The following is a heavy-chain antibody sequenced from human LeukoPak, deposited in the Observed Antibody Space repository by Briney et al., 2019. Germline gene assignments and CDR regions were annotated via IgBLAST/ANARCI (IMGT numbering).Heavy chain of an antibody. CDR1: GGSISSSSLY. J-gene: IGHJ6*03. CDR3: ARGPSGPLGYYYMDV. V-gene: IGHV4-39*07. CDR2: LYYSGST. D-gene: IGHD3-10*01. Sequence: SETLSLTCTVSGGSISSSSLYWGWFRQPPGKGLEWIGSLYYSGSTYYSPSLKSRVTMSLDTSKNQFSLKLSSVTAADTAVYYCARGPSGPLGYYYMDVWGKGTTVTISS.